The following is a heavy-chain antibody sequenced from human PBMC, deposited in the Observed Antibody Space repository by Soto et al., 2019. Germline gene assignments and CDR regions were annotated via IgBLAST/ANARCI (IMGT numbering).Heavy chain of an antibody. V-gene: IGHV3-21*01. Sequence: GGSLRLSCAASGFTFSSYSMNWVRQAPGKGLEWVSSISSSSSYIYYADSVKGRFTISRDNAKNSLYLQMNSLRAEDTAVYYCARDGIYGDYPGYYYYYMDVWGKGTTVTVSS. CDR2: ISSSSSYI. CDR3: ARDGIYGDYPGYYYYYMDV. D-gene: IGHD4-17*01. J-gene: IGHJ6*03. CDR1: GFTFSSYS.